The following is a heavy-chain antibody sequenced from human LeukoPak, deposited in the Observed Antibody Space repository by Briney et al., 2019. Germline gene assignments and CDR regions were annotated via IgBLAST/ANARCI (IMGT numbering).Heavy chain of an antibody. CDR3: ARDLPGYCSGGSCYGFGDDASDI. D-gene: IGHD2-15*01. Sequence: SETLSLTCTVSGGSISSGDYYWSWIRQPPGKGLEWIGYIYYSGSTNYNPSLKSRVTISVDTSKNQFSLKLSSVTAADTAVYYCARDLPGYCSGGSCYGFGDDASDIWGQGTMVTVSS. J-gene: IGHJ3*02. CDR2: IYYSGST. CDR1: GGSISSGDYY. V-gene: IGHV4-61*08.